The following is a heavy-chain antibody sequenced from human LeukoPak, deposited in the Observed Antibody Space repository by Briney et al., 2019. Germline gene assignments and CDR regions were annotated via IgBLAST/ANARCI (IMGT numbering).Heavy chain of an antibody. D-gene: IGHD3-16*02. J-gene: IGHJ3*02. CDR3: ARALGGDYVWGSYRTDAFDI. V-gene: IGHV1-69*04. CDR2: IIPILGIA. Sequence: VKASCKASGGTFSSYAISWVRQAPGQGLEWMGSIIPILGIANYAQKFQGRVTITADKSTSTAYMELSSLRSEDTAVYYCARALGGDYVWGSYRTDAFDIWGQGTMVTVSS. CDR1: GGTFSSYA.